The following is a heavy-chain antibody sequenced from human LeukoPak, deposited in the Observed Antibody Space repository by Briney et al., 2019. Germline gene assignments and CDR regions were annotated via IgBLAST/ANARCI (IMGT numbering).Heavy chain of an antibody. CDR1: EFTISAYR. D-gene: IGHD1-14*01. Sequence: GGSLRLSCVANEFTISAYRMHWVRQVQGKGLVWVSGIKNDGITSYYADSVRGRFTISRDNAKNTLSLQMDSLTLEDTAVYYCARGVEPLAANTLAYWGQGTLVTVSS. J-gene: IGHJ4*02. V-gene: IGHV3-74*01. CDR2: IKNDGITS. CDR3: ARGVEPLAANTLAY.